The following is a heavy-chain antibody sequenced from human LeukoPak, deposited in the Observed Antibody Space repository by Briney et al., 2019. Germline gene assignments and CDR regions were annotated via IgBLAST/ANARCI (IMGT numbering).Heavy chain of an antibody. CDR3: ARAGSSGWYSRNFDY. CDR2: ISSSSSYI. D-gene: IGHD6-19*01. J-gene: IGHJ4*02. V-gene: IGHV3-21*01. CDR1: GFTFSSCS. Sequence: KAGGSLRLSCAASGFTFSSCSMNWVRQAPGKGLEWVSSISSSSSYIYYADSVKGRFTISRDNAKNSLYLQMNSLRAEDTAVYYCARAGSSGWYSRNFDYWGQGTLVTVSS.